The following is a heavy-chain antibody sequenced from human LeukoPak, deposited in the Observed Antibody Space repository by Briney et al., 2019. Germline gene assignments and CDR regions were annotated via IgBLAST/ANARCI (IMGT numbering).Heavy chain of an antibody. Sequence: PSETLSLTCAVYGGSFSGYYWSWIRQPPGKGLEWIGEINHSGSTNYNPSLKSRVTISVDTSKNQFSLKLSSVTAADTAVYYCARVPLQYCSSTSCSQNDAFDIWGQGTIVTVSS. CDR1: GGSFSGYY. CDR3: ARVPLQYCSSTSCSQNDAFDI. J-gene: IGHJ3*02. D-gene: IGHD2-2*01. V-gene: IGHV4-34*01. CDR2: INHSGST.